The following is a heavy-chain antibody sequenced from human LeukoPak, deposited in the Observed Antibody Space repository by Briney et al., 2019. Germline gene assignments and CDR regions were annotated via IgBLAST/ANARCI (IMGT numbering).Heavy chain of an antibody. V-gene: IGHV3-30*02. Sequence: GRSLRLSCAASGFTFSSYAMHWVRQAPGKGLEWVAFIRYDGSNKYYADSVKGRFTISRDNSKNTLYLQMNSLRAEDTAVYYCAKDLFDRGGDDYWGQGTLVTVSS. D-gene: IGHD3-10*01. J-gene: IGHJ4*02. CDR3: AKDLFDRGGDDY. CDR2: IRYDGSNK. CDR1: GFTFSSYA.